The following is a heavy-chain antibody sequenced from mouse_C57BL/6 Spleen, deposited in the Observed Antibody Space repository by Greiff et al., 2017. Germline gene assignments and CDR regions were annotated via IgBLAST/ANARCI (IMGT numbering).Heavy chain of an antibody. J-gene: IGHJ2*01. D-gene: IGHD1-1*01. Sequence: VQLQQPGAALVMPGASVKLSCKASGYTFTSYWLHWVKQRPGQGLEWIGEIDPSDSSTNYTQKFKGKSTLTVDKSSSTAYMQLSTLTSEDSAGDYCARECLLLDYWGQGTTLTVSS. V-gene: IGHV1-69*01. CDR2: IDPSDSST. CDR3: ARECLLLDY. CDR1: GYTFTSYW.